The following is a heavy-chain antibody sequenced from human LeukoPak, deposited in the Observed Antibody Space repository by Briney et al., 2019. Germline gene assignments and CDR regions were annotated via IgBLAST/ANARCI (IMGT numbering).Heavy chain of an antibody. CDR2: INPNSGGT. CDR3: ARDKKGGYSGYEEYYYYGMDV. V-gene: IGHV1-2*02. CDR1: GYTFTGYY. D-gene: IGHD5-12*01. Sequence: ASVKVSCKASGYTFTGYYMHWVRQAPGQGLEWMGWINPNSGGTNYAQKFQGRVTMTRDTSISTAYMELSRLRSDDTAVYYCARDKKGGYSGYEEYYYYGMDVWGQGTTVTVSS. J-gene: IGHJ6*02.